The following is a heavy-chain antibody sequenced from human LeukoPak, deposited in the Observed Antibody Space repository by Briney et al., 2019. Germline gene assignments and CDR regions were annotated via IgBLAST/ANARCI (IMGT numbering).Heavy chain of an antibody. D-gene: IGHD1-26*01. CDR2: ISSDGNTK. Sequence: PGGSLRLSCAASGFTFSSYAMHWVRQAPGKGPEWAAVISSDGNTKYYADSVKGRSTISRDNSNNTLYLQMNSLRADDAAIYYCARRRIVGSTDDAFDIWGQGTMVTLSS. J-gene: IGHJ3*02. CDR3: ARRRIVGSTDDAFDI. CDR1: GFTFSSYA. V-gene: IGHV3-30-3*01.